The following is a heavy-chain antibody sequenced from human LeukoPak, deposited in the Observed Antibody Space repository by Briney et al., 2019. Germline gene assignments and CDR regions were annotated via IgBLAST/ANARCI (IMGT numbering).Heavy chain of an antibody. J-gene: IGHJ4*02. V-gene: IGHV1-24*01. D-gene: IGHD1-26*01. CDR2: FDPEDGET. CDR1: GYTLTELS. Sequence: GASVRVSCKVSGYTLTELSMHWVRQAPGKGLEWMGGFDPEDGETIYAQKFQGRVTMTEDTSTDTAYMELSRLTSDDTAVYYCARLPYSGSYHFDYWGQGTLVTVSS. CDR3: ARLPYSGSYHFDY.